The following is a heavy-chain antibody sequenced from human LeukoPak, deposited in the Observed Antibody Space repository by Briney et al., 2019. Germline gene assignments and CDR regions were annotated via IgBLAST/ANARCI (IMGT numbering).Heavy chain of an antibody. CDR3: ASVQDYGDYYFDY. Sequence: SQTLSLTCTVSGGSISSGSYYWSWIRQPGGKGLEWIGRIYTSGSTNYNPSLKSRVTISVDTSKNQFSLKLSSVTAADTAVYYCASVQDYGDYYFDYWGQGTLVTVSS. CDR1: GGSISSGSYY. V-gene: IGHV4-61*02. CDR2: IYTSGST. D-gene: IGHD4-17*01. J-gene: IGHJ4*02.